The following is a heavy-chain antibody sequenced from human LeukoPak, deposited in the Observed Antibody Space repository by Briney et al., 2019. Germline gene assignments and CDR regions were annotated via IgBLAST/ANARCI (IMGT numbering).Heavy chain of an antibody. CDR3: AKSGSSWYGGHDDY. J-gene: IGHJ4*02. Sequence: PGGSLRLSCAASGFTFSSYAMSWVRQAPGKGLEWVSAISGSGGSTYSADSVKGRFTISRDNSKNTLYLQMNSLRAEDTAVYYCAKSGSSWYGGHDDYWGQGTLVTVSS. D-gene: IGHD6-13*01. CDR1: GFTFSSYA. CDR2: ISGSGGST. V-gene: IGHV3-23*01.